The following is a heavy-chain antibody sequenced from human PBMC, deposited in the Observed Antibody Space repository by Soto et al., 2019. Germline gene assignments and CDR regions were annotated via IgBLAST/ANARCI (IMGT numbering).Heavy chain of an antibody. CDR3: ARPSGDIVVLPAARFSRYYGMDV. V-gene: IGHV1-69*06. Sequence: ASVKVSCKTSGGTFNTYAISWVRQAPGQGLEWVGGIIPIFGKATYSQNFQDRVTITADKSTSTVYMELSSLRSEDTAVFYCARPSGDIVVLPAARFSRYYGMDVWGQGTTVTV. CDR1: GGTFNTYA. D-gene: IGHD2-2*01. J-gene: IGHJ6*02. CDR2: IIPIFGKA.